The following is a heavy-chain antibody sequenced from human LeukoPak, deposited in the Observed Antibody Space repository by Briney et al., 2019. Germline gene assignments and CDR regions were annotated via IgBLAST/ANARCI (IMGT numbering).Heavy chain of an antibody. CDR3: TTDSLVCTNGLCVDY. CDR2: IKSKTDGGTT. D-gene: IGHD2-8*01. Sequence: PGGSLRLSCAASGFTFSNAWMSWVRQAPGKGLEWVGRIKSKTDGGTTDYAAPVKGRFTISRDDSKNTLYLQMNSLKTEDTAVYYCTTDSLVCTNGLCVDYWGQGTLVTVSS. V-gene: IGHV3-15*01. CDR1: GFTFSNAW. J-gene: IGHJ4*02.